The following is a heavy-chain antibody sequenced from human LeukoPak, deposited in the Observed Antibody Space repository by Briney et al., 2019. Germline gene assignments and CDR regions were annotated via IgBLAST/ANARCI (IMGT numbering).Heavy chain of an antibody. CDR2: IYYSGST. CDR1: GGSISSYY. D-gene: IGHD3-16*02. V-gene: IGHV4-59*01. J-gene: IGHJ3*02. Sequence: SEALSLTCTVSGGSISSYYWSWIRQPPGKGLEWIGYIYYSGSTNYNPSLKSRVTISVDTSKNQFSLKLSSVTAADTAVYYCARVTYDYVWGSYRYAFDIWGQGTMVTVSS. CDR3: ARVTYDYVWGSYRYAFDI.